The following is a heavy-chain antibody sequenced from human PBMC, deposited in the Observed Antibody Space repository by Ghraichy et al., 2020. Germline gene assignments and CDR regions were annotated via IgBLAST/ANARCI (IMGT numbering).Heavy chain of an antibody. Sequence: GESLNISCAASGFTFSSYAMSWVRQAPGKGLEWVSAISGSGGSTYYADSVKGRFTISRDNSKNTLYLQMNSLRAEDTAVYYCAKWPNWGMVDYWGQGTLVTVSS. D-gene: IGHD7-27*01. CDR3: AKWPNWGMVDY. V-gene: IGHV3-23*01. CDR2: ISGSGGST. CDR1: GFTFSSYA. J-gene: IGHJ4*02.